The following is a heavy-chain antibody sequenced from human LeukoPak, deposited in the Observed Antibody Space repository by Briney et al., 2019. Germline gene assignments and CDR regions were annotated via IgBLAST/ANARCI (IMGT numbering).Heavy chain of an antibody. CDR2: IYYSGST. V-gene: IGHV4-59*12. D-gene: IGHD1-26*01. CDR1: GGSISSYY. CDR3: AREGGCLGASTQH. J-gene: IGHJ1*01. Sequence: SETLSLTCTVSGGSISSYYWSWIRQPPGKGLEWIGYIYYSGSTNYNPSLKSRVTISVDTSKNQFSLKLSSVTAADTAVYYCAREGGCLGASTQHWGQGTLVTVSS.